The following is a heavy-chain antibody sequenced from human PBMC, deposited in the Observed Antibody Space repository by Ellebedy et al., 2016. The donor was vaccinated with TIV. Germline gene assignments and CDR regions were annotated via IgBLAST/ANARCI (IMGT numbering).Heavy chain of an antibody. CDR2: IYYSGIT. CDR1: GGSISSSSYY. V-gene: IGHV4-39*01. D-gene: IGHD5-12*01. Sequence: MPSETLSLTCTVSGGSISSSSYYWGWIRQPPGKGLEWIGSIYYSGITYYKPSLKSRVTISIDTSKNQFSLKLRSVTAADTAVYFCASTPFSAGSGYHPHDYWGQGILVTVSS. J-gene: IGHJ4*02. CDR3: ASTPFSAGSGYHPHDY.